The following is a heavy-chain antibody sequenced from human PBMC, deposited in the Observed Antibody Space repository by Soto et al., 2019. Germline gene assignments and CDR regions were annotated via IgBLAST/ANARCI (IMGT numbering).Heavy chain of an antibody. Sequence: LRLSCAASGFTVSSYYMSWVRQAPGKGLECVSVIYTGGSSYYADSVKGRFTISRDNSKNTVFLQLNSLRAEDTAVYYCARDRIEIFRGGMDVWGQGTTVTVSS. J-gene: IGHJ6*02. CDR2: IYTGGSS. CDR3: ARDRIEIFRGGMDV. V-gene: IGHV3-53*01. D-gene: IGHD3-10*01. CDR1: GFTVSSYY.